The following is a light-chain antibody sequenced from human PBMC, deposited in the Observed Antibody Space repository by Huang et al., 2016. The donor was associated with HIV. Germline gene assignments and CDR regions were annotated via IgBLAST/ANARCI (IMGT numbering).Light chain of an antibody. Sequence: EIVLTQSPATLSLSPGKRATLSCRASQNVTDSLAWYRQKPGQAPSLLIYRAANRATGTPARFSGSGSGTDFTLTISSLEPEDFAIYYCQERIQWPRLTFGGGTKVEIK. CDR3: QERIQWPRLT. CDR1: QNVTDS. J-gene: IGKJ4*01. CDR2: RAA. V-gene: IGKV3-11*01.